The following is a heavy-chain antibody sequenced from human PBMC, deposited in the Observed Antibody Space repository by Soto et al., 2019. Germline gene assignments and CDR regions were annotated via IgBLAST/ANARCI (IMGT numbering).Heavy chain of an antibody. CDR2: ISGSGGST. J-gene: IGHJ4*02. CDR1: GFTFSSYA. CDR3: AKDGPYYDFWSGNPLFDY. D-gene: IGHD3-3*01. Sequence: GSLRLSCAASGFTFSSYAMSWVRQAPGKGLEWVSAISGSGGSTYYADSVKGRFTISRDNSKNTLYLQMNSLRAEDTAVYYCAKDGPYYDFWSGNPLFDYWGQGTLVTVSS. V-gene: IGHV3-23*01.